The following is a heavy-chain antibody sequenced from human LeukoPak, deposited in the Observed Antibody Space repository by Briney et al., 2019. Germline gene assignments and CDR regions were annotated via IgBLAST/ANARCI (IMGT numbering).Heavy chain of an antibody. CDR1: DGSISSDTYY. J-gene: IGHJ4*02. CDR2: IYYSGNS. Sequence: PSETLSLTCTVSDGSISSDTYYWDWIRQPPGKGLEWIGSIYYSGNSYYNPSLKSRLTMSIDTSKDQFSLKLSSVTAADTAMYYCARHLSADYFDYWGQGTLVTVSS. V-gene: IGHV4-39*01. CDR3: ARHLSADYFDY.